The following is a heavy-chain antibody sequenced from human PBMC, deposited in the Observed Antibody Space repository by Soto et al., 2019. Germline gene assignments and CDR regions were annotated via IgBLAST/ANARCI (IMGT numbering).Heavy chain of an antibody. J-gene: IGHJ4*02. CDR1: GFTFSSYR. CDR2: ISGSGGST. V-gene: IGHV3-23*01. CDR3: AKDRRIAAAGKPVDY. Sequence: GESRRLSCPASGFTFSSYRMSGGGQAPAKGLEWVSAISGSGGSTYYADSVKGRFTISRDNSKNTLYLQMNSLRAEDTAVYYCAKDRRIAAAGKPVDYWGQGTLVTVSS. D-gene: IGHD6-13*01.